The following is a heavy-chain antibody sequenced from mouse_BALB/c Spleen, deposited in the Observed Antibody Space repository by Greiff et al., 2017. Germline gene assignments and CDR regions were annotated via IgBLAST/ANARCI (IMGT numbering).Heavy chain of an antibody. CDR2: ISTYYGDA. V-gene: IGHV1S137*01. CDR1: GYTFTDYA. Sequence: VQLQQSGAELVRPGVSVKISCKGSGYTFTDYAMHWVKQSHAKSLEWIGVISTYYGDASYNQKFKGKATMTVDKSSSTAYMELARLTSEDSAIYSCARRGYFDYWGQGTTLTVSS. J-gene: IGHJ2*01. CDR3: ARRGYFDY.